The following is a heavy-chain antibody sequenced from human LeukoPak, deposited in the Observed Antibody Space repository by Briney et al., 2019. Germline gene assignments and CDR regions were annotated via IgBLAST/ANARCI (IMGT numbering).Heavy chain of an antibody. J-gene: IGHJ3*02. CDR3: ARAKYDSSGYYYSGFDI. CDR1: GFTFSDYY. V-gene: IGHV3-11*04. CDR2: ITTSGSSI. D-gene: IGHD3-22*01. Sequence: PGGSLRLSCAASGFTFSDYYMGWIRQAPGKGLEWVSYITTSGSSIYYADSVKGRFTMSRDNAKKSLYLQMNSLRAEDTAVYYCARAKYDSSGYYYSGFDIWGQGTMVTVSS.